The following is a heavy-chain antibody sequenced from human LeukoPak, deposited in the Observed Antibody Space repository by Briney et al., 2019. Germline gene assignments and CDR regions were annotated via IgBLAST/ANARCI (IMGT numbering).Heavy chain of an antibody. J-gene: IGHJ6*02. D-gene: IGHD3-10*01. Sequence: GGSLRLSCAASGFTFSSYAMSWVRQAPGKGLEWVSAISGSGGNTYYADSVKGRSTISRDNSKNTLYLQMNSLRAEDTAVYYCAKVTITIGYYYGMDVWGQGTTVTVSS. CDR1: GFTFSSYA. V-gene: IGHV3-23*01. CDR3: AKVTITIGYYYGMDV. CDR2: ISGSGGNT.